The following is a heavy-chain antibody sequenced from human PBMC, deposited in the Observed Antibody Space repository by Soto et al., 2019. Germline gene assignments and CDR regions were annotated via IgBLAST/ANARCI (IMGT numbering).Heavy chain of an antibody. CDR1: GGSISPYC. D-gene: IGHD4-17*01. Sequence: WETLSLTCTVSGGSISPYCWSWIRQSPGKGLEWLGYIYDRGTTDYHASLKSRVTISVDTSKTQFSLNLSSVTAADMAVYYCARDLRFQGHDYADYLGYGLDVWDQGTAVTVSS. J-gene: IGHJ6*02. CDR2: IYDRGTT. V-gene: IGHV4-59*01. CDR3: ARDLRFQGHDYADYLGYGLDV.